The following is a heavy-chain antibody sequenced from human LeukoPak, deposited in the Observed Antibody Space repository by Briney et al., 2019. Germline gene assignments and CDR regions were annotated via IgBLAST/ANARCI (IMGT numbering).Heavy chain of an antibody. CDR2: INHSGST. Sequence: SETLSLTCAVYGGSFSGYYWSWIRQPPGKGLEWIGEINHSGSTNYNPSLKSRVTISVDTSKNHFSLRLSSVTAADTAVYYCTRIPTLRLGELSALDYWGRGTLVTVSS. CDR1: GGSFSGYY. J-gene: IGHJ4*02. D-gene: IGHD3-16*02. V-gene: IGHV4-34*01. CDR3: TRIPTLRLGELSALDY.